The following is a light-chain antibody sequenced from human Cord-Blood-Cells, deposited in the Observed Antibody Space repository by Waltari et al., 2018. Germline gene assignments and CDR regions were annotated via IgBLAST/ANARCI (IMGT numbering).Light chain of an antibody. J-gene: IGLJ1*01. Sequence: QSALTQPASVSGSPGQSITLSCTGTSSDVGGYNCVSWYQQHPGKAPKLMIYDVSNRPSGVSNRFSGSKSGNTASLTISGLQAEDEADYYCSSYTSSSPYVFGTGTKVTVL. CDR1: SSDVGGYNC. CDR3: SSYTSSSPYV. V-gene: IGLV2-14*03. CDR2: DVS.